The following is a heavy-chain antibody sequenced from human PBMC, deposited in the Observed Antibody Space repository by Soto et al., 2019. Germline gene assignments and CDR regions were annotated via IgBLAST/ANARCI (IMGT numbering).Heavy chain of an antibody. CDR3: AHKSTGIAVAGSKDWFDP. V-gene: IGHV2-5*02. D-gene: IGHD6-19*01. CDR2: IYWDDDK. Sequence: SRPELGYHARSVTLTCTSRGLSLHSSGEGVGWIRQPPGKTLEWLALIYWDDDKRYSPSPKSRLTITKDTSKNQVVLTMTNMDPVDTATYYCAHKSTGIAVAGSKDWFDPWGQGTLVTVS. J-gene: IGHJ5*02. CDR1: GLSLHSSGEG.